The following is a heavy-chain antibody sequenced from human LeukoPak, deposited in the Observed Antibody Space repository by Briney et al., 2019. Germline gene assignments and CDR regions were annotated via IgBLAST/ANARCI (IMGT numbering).Heavy chain of an antibody. V-gene: IGHV3-23*01. CDR3: AKESAYCGSDCRSLSDY. CDR2: ISGSGGST. Sequence: PGGSLRLSCAASGFDFSSNWMHWVRHAPGKGLEWVSVISGSGGSTYYADSVKGRFTISRDNSKNTLYLQMNSLRAEDTAVYYCAKESAYCGSDCRSLSDYWGQGTLVTVSS. CDR1: GFDFSSNW. D-gene: IGHD2-21*02. J-gene: IGHJ4*02.